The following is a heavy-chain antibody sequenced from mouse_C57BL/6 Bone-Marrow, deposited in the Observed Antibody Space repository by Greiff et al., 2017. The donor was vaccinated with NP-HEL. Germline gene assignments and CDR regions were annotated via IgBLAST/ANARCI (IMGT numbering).Heavy chain of an antibody. CDR3: ARTDYYGTPFDY. D-gene: IGHD1-1*01. V-gene: IGHV1-63*01. CDR2: IYPGGGYT. J-gene: IGHJ2*01. Sequence: VQLQQSGAELVRPGTSVKMSCKASGYTFTNYWIGWAKQRPGHGLEWIGDIYPGGGYTNYNEKFKGKATLTADKSSSTDYMQFSSLTSEDSAIYYCARTDYYGTPFDYWGQGTTLTVSS. CDR1: GYTFTNYW.